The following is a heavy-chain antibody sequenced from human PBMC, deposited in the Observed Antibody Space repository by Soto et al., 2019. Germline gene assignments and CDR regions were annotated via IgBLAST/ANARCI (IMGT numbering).Heavy chain of an antibody. Sequence: QVHLVESGGGVVQPGRSLRLSCAASGFTFDNYGMLWVRQAPGTGLEWVALISYDDSYKYYTDSVRDRFTISRDNSKNMVFLQMNSLKGDDTAVYYCAGGDYGDSIDYWGQGTLVTVSS. D-gene: IGHD4-17*01. CDR1: GFTFDNYG. CDR2: ISYDDSYK. V-gene: IGHV3-33*01. CDR3: AGGDYGDSIDY. J-gene: IGHJ4*02.